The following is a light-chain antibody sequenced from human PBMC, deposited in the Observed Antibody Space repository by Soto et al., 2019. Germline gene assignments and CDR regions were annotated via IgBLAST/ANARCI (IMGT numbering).Light chain of an antibody. CDR1: EIVRTF. J-gene: IGKJ1*01. CDR2: GAS. V-gene: IGKV3-20*01. CDR3: QQYGSSTGT. Sequence: EVVLTQSPATLSLSPGERATLSCRASEIVRTFVDWYQQKPGQAPRLLIYGASSRATGIPDRFSGSGSGTDFTLTISRLEPEDFAVYYCQQYGSSTGTFGQGTKVEIK.